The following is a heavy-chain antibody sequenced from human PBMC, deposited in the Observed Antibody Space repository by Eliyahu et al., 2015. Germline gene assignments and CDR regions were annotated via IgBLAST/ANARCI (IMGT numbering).Heavy chain of an antibody. J-gene: IGHJ4*02. D-gene: IGHD4-17*01. CDR1: GFSLSTSGMC. V-gene: IGHV2-70*01. CDR2: IYWDDDK. Sequence: QVTLRESGPALVKPTQTLTLTCTFSGFSLSTSGMCVSWIRQPPGKALELLALIYWDDDKYYSTSLKTRLTISKDTSKNQVVLTMTNMDPVDTATYYCARTTQGDYASGFDYWGQGTLVTVSS. CDR3: ARTTQGDYASGFDY.